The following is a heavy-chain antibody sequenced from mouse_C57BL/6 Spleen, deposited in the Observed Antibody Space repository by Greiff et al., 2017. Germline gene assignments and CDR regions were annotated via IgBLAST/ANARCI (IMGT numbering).Heavy chain of an antibody. J-gene: IGHJ2*01. CDR2: IDPSDSYT. V-gene: IGHV1-50*01. CDR3: ARRGVGHGFDY. Sequence: QVQLQQPGAELVKPGASVKLSCKASGYTFTSYWMQWVKQRPGQGLEWIGEIDPSDSYTNYNQKFKGKATLTVDTSSSTAYMQLSSLTSEDSAVYYGARRGVGHGFDYWGQGTTLTVSS. D-gene: IGHD1-1*01. CDR1: GYTFTSYW.